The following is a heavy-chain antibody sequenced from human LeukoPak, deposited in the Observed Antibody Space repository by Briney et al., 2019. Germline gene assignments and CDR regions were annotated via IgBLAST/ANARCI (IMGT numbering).Heavy chain of an antibody. J-gene: IGHJ4*02. V-gene: IGHV5-51*01. D-gene: IGHD3-16*01. CDR3: ARHGFWGSLDF. CDR1: GYSFTSYW. CDR2: IYNGDPDI. Sequence: GESLKISCKASGYSFTSYWIAWVRQKPGKGLEWMGMIYNGDPDIRYSPSFQGQVTFSVDKSISTAYLQWSSLEASDTAMYYCARHGFWGSLDFWGQGTLVTVSS.